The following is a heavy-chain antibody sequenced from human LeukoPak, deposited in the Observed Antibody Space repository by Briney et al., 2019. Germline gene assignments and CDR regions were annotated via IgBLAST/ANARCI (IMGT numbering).Heavy chain of an antibody. Sequence: GGSLRLSCTASGFTFSTYAMSWVRQAPGKGLEWIAYINHNAEMIFYPDFVKGRFTISRDNPKKSLYLQMNALRYEDTAIYYCARDHDWAFDLWGQGTLVTVSS. D-gene: IGHD3-9*01. CDR3: ARDHDWAFDL. J-gene: IGHJ4*02. CDR2: INHNAEMI. CDR1: GFTFSTYA. V-gene: IGHV3-48*02.